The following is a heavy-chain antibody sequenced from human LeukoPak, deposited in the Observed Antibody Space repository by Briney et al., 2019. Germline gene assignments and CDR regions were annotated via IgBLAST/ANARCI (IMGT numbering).Heavy chain of an antibody. D-gene: IGHD4-17*01. V-gene: IGHV3-23*01. Sequence: GGSLRLSCAASGFTFSAYAISWVRQAPGKGLEWVSAISGSGGITYYADSVKGRFTISRGNSKNTLYLQMNSLRAEDTAVYYCARRLRQNLFDPWGQGTLVTVSS. CDR2: ISGSGGIT. CDR1: GFTFSAYA. CDR3: ARRLRQNLFDP. J-gene: IGHJ5*02.